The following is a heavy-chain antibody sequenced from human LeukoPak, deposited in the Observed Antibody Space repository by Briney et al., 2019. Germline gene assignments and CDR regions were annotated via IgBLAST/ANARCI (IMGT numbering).Heavy chain of an antibody. CDR1: GFTFSSCA. J-gene: IGHJ6*02. CDR2: ISDDGSKK. Sequence: GGSLRLSCAASGFTFSSCAMYWVRQAPGKGLEWVALISDDGSKKYYVDSAGRFTISRDNSKNTLFLQMNSLRAEDTAVYYCARGATIWYGMDVWGQGTTVTVSS. D-gene: IGHD5-24*01. V-gene: IGHV3-30-3*01. CDR3: ARGATIWYGMDV.